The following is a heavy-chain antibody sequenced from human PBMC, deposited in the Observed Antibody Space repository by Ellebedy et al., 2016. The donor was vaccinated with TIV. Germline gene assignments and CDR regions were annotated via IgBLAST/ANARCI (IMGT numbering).Heavy chain of an antibody. CDR2: SAPNDGRT. Sequence: AASVKVSCKTSGYTFGTYGITWVRQAPGQGLDWRGWSAPNDGRTNYAQKLQGRVTITTDTSTSTDSTELRSLRSEDTAVYYCARREVLLDYGGQGTLVTVSS. D-gene: IGHD1-26*01. V-gene: IGHV1-18*01. CDR3: ARREVLLDY. CDR1: GYTFGTYG. J-gene: IGHJ4*02.